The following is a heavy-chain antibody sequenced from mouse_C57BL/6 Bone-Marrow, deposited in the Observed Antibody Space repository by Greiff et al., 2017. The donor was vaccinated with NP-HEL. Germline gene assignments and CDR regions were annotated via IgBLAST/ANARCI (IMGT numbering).Heavy chain of an antibody. Sequence: LLQPGAELVKPGASVKMSCKASGYTFTSYWITWVKQRPGQGLEWIGDIYPGSGSTYYNETFTRKATLTVDTSSSKAYMQRSSLTSEDAAVYYCARRDYYGSSYSLDDWGKGTTLTVSS. CDR3: ARRDYYGSSYSLDD. V-gene: IGHV1-55*01. J-gene: IGHJ2*01. D-gene: IGHD1-1*01. CDR1: GYTFTSYW. CDR2: IYPGSGST.